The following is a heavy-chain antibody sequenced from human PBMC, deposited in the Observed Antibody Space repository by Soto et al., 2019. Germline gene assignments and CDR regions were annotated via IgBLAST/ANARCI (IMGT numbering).Heavy chain of an antibody. D-gene: IGHD4-17*01. CDR2: IYYSGST. CDR1: GGSVSSGSYY. J-gene: IGHJ4*02. V-gene: IGHV4-61*01. CDR3: ARERTYGDLPFDY. Sequence: SETLSLTCTVSGGSVSSGSYYWSWIRQPPGKGLEWIGYIYYSGSTNYNPSLKSRVTISVDTSKNQFSLKLGSVTAADTAVYYCARERTYGDLPFDYWGQGTLVTVSS.